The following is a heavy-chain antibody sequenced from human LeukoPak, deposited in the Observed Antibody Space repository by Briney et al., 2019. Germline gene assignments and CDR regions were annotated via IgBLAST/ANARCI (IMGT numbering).Heavy chain of an antibody. CDR2: ISYDGSNK. D-gene: IGHD3-22*01. CDR1: GFTFTNHA. CDR3: AKDGADYSDSRTLFDH. V-gene: IGHV3-30*04. Sequence: RPGGSLRLSCAASGFTFTNHAMHWVRQAPGKGLEWVTIISYDGSNKDYGESVRGRFTISRDNSKNTLLLQMSDLRPEDTGIYYCAKDGADYSDSRTLFDHWGQGTLVTVSS. J-gene: IGHJ4*02.